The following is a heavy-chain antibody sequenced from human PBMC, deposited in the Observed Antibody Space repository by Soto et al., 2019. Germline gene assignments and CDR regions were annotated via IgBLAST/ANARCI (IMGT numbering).Heavy chain of an antibody. CDR3: AKSLFGGPDI. V-gene: IGHV3-23*01. CDR1: RFTFSTYA. Sequence: EVQLLESGGGLVQPGGSLRLSCAASRFTFSTYAMSWVRQAPGKGLEWVSGISGGGGDTSYADSVRGRFTCSRDNSKNTLYLQMNSLRAEDPALYYCAKSLFGGPDIWGQGTMVTVSS. CDR2: ISGGGGDT. D-gene: IGHD2-15*01. J-gene: IGHJ3*02.